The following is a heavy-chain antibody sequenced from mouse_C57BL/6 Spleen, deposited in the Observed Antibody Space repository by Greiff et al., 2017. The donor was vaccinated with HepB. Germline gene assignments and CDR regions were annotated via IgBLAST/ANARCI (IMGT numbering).Heavy chain of an antibody. CDR1: GYTFTDYN. D-gene: IGHD2-4*01. Sequence: EVQLQQSGPELVKPGASVKMSCKASGYTFTDYNMHWVKQSHGKSLEWIGYINPNNGGTSYNQKFKGKATLTVNKSSSTAYMELRSLTSEDSAVYNCASRGDYDGYFDYWGQGTTLTVSS. CDR2: INPNNGGT. CDR3: ASRGDYDGYFDY. J-gene: IGHJ2*01. V-gene: IGHV1-22*01.